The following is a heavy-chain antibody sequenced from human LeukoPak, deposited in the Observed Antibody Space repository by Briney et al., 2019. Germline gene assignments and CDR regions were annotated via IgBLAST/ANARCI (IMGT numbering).Heavy chain of an antibody. D-gene: IGHD2-15*01. CDR3: ASRQPCNGPNCCSFDS. V-gene: IGHV3-30*03. J-gene: IGHJ5*01. CDR1: GFTFSNYG. Sequence: GGSLRLSCAASGFTFSNYGMHWVRQAPGKGLEWVAVISSDGSNAYYADSVRGRFTISRDNSKNTLFLQMNSLRPEDTAVFYCASRQPCNGPNCCSFDSWGQGTLVTVSS. CDR2: ISSDGSNA.